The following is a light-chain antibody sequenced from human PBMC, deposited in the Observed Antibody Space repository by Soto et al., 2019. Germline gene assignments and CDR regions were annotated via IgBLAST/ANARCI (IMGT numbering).Light chain of an antibody. Sequence: IQLTQSPSSLSASVGDRVTITCRASQDIAIYLAWYQQKPGEAPKLLIYAASTLYGGVPSRFSGSGSGTDFDLTINSLHAQHFATYYCQQLRMYPSTFGGGTKVDIK. J-gene: IGKJ4*01. V-gene: IGKV1-9*01. CDR1: QDIAIY. CDR2: AAS. CDR3: QQLRMYPST.